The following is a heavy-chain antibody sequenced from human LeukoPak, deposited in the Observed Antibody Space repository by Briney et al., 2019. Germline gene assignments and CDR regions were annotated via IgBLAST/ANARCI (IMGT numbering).Heavy chain of an antibody. D-gene: IGHD3-16*02. V-gene: IGHV3-49*04. J-gene: IGHJ4*02. CDR3: LPSRELSLTPDYFDY. CDR1: GSTFGDYA. Sequence: PGGSLRLSCTASGSTFGDYAMSWVRQAPGKGLEWVGFIRSKAYGGTTEYAASVKGRFTISRDDSKSIAYLQMNSLKTEDTAVYYCLPSRELSLTPDYFDYWGQGTLVTVSS. CDR2: IRSKAYGGTT.